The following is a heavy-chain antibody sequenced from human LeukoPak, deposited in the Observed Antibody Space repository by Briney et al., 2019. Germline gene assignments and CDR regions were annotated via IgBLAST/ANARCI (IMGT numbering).Heavy chain of an antibody. D-gene: IGHD3-10*01. Sequence: SETLSLTCTVSGGSISSYYWSWIRQPPGKGLEWIGRIYTSGSTNYNPSLKSRVTMSVDTSKNQFSLKLSSVTAADTAVYYYARDTMVRGFNHYYYYYMDVWGKGTTVTVSS. CDR3: ARDTMVRGFNHYYYYYMDV. CDR2: IYTSGST. J-gene: IGHJ6*03. CDR1: GGSISSYY. V-gene: IGHV4-4*07.